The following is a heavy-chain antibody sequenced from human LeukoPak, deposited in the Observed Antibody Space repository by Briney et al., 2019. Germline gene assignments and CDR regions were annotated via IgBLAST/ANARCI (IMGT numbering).Heavy chain of an antibody. CDR2: ISYDGTNK. D-gene: IGHD2-15*01. Sequence: GGSLRLSCAASGFTFSIYAMHWVRQAPGKGLEWVAVISYDGTNKYYADSVKGRFTISRDNSKNTLYLQMNSLRVEDTAVYYCARDAGIVAFDIWGQGTVVTVSS. V-gene: IGHV3-30-3*01. J-gene: IGHJ3*02. CDR3: ARDAGIVAFDI. CDR1: GFTFSIYA.